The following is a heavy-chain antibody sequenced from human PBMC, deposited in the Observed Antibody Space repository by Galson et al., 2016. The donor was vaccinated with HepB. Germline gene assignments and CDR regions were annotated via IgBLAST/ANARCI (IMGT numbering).Heavy chain of an antibody. CDR3: AKGRRSGCSSTSCYPFDY. CDR1: GFTFSDFG. J-gene: IGHJ4*02. V-gene: IGHV3-33*03. CDR2: IWYDGSNK. Sequence: SLRLSCAASGFTFSDFGMHWVRQAPGKGLEWVALIWYDGSNKHYADSVKGRFTISRDNSKNTLYLQMNSLTAEDTAVYYCAKGRRSGCSSTSCYPFDYWGQGTLVTVSS. D-gene: IGHD2-2*01.